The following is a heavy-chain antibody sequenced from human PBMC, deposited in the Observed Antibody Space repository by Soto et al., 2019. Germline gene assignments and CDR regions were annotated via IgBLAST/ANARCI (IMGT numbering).Heavy chain of an antibody. Sequence: SETLSLTCTVSGGSISSYYWSWIRQPPGKGLEWIGYIYYSGSTNYNPSLKSRVTISVDTSKNQFSLKLSSVTAADTAVYYCARYSSSWRGNWFDPWGQGTLVTVSS. J-gene: IGHJ5*02. V-gene: IGHV4-59*08. CDR3: ARYSSSWRGNWFDP. CDR1: GGSISSYY. CDR2: IYYSGST. D-gene: IGHD6-13*01.